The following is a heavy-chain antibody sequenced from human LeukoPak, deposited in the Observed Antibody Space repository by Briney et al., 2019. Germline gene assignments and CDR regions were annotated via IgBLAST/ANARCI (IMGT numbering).Heavy chain of an antibody. CDR2: INHSGST. Sequence: SETLSLTCAVYGGSFSGYYWSWIRQPPGKGLEWIGEINHSGSTNYNPSLKSRVTISVDTSKNQFSLKLSSVTAADTAVYHCAREYDSSGYYSPSWGQGTLVTVSS. CDR1: GGSFSGYY. V-gene: IGHV4-34*01. CDR3: AREYDSSGYYSPS. J-gene: IGHJ4*02. D-gene: IGHD3-22*01.